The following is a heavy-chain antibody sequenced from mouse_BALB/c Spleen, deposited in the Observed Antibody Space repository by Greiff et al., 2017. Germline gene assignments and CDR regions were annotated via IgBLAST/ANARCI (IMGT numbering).Heavy chain of an antibody. J-gene: IGHJ2*01. CDR1: GYTFTSYW. V-gene: IGHV1S81*02. Sequence: QVQLKQPGAELVKPGASVKLSCKASGYTFTSYWMHWVKQRPGQGLEWIGEINPSNGRTNYNEKFKSKATLTVDKSSSTAYMQLSSLTSEDSAVYYCETYYYGSSLYFDYWGQGTTLTVSS. CDR2: INPSNGRT. CDR3: ETYYYGSSLYFDY. D-gene: IGHD1-1*01.